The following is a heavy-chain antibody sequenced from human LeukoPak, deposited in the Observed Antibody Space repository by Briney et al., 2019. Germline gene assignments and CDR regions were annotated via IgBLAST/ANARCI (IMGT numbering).Heavy chain of an antibody. CDR3: AKESGDYYDSSGYPEYFQH. CDR2: ISGSGGST. J-gene: IGHJ1*01. Sequence: HPGGSLRLSCAASGFTFSSYAMSWVCQAPGKGLEWVSAISGSGGSTYYTDSVKGRFTISRDNSKNTLYLQMNSLRAEDTAVYYCAKESGDYYDSSGYPEYFQHWGQGTLVTVSS. CDR1: GFTFSSYA. D-gene: IGHD3-22*01. V-gene: IGHV3-23*01.